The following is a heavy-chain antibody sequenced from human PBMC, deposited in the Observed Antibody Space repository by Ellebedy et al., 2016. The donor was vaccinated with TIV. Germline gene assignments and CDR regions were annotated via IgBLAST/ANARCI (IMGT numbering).Heavy chain of an antibody. CDR3: TTDLKWAALWYFDL. CDR1: GFTFSPYG. V-gene: IGHV3-48*02. Sequence: GESLKISCTTSGFTFSPYGMNWVRQAPGKGLEWIAYISSTSTTIYVADSVKGRFTISRDNANNSLYLQLTSLRDEDTAVYYCTTDLKWAALWYFDLWGRGALVTVSS. CDR2: ISSTSTTI. J-gene: IGHJ2*01. D-gene: IGHD2-8*01.